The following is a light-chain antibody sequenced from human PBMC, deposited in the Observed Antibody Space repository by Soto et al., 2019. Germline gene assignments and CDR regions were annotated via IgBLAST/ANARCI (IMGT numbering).Light chain of an antibody. CDR3: NSYTSNRTVV. CDR2: DLS. CDR1: SSDVGGYNY. V-gene: IGLV2-14*03. Sequence: QSALTQPASVSGSPGQSITISCTGTSSDVGGYNYVSWYQQHPGKAPKLIIHDLSNRPSGVSYRFSGSKSGNTAYLTISGLQAEDEADYYCNSYTSNRTVVFGGGTKVTVL. J-gene: IGLJ2*01.